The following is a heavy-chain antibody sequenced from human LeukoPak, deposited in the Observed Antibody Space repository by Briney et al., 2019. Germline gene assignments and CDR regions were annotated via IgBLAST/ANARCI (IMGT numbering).Heavy chain of an antibody. CDR3: ARDHTNSWYPAEGLGYFDH. V-gene: IGHV1-46*01. J-gene: IGHJ4*02. Sequence: ASVKVSCKASGYTFTSYYLHWVRQAPGQGLEWMGIINPSGGSTIYARKFQGRVTMTRDTSTSTVYMELSSLRSEDTAVYYCARDHTNSWYPAEGLGYFDHWGQGTLVTVSS. CDR2: INPSGGST. CDR1: GYTFTSYY. D-gene: IGHD6-13*01.